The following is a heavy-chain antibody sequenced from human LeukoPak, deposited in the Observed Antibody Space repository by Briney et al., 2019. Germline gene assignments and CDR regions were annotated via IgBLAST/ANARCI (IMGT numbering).Heavy chain of an antibody. CDR1: GGSISSYY. CDR3: ARVGPDYYDSSGYYYGETKHWYFDL. Sequence: PSETLSLTCTVSGGSISSYYWSWIRQPAGKGLEWIGRIYTSGSTNYNPSLKSRVTISVDTSKNQFSLKLSSVTAADTAVYYCARVGPDYYDSSGYYYGETKHWYFDLWGRGTLVTVSS. J-gene: IGHJ2*01. D-gene: IGHD3-22*01. V-gene: IGHV4-4*07. CDR2: IYTSGST.